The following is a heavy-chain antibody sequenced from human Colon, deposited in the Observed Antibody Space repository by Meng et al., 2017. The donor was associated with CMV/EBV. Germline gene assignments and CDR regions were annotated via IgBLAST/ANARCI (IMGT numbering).Heavy chain of an antibody. CDR1: GFTFSSYS. J-gene: IGHJ6*02. V-gene: IGHV3-21*01. D-gene: IGHD3-9*01. CDR3: ARDLDNYYYYYGMDV. CDR2: ISSSSSYI. Sequence: GGTLRLSCAASGFTFSSYSMNWVRQAPGEGLEWVSSISSSSSYIYYADSVKGRFTISRDNAKNSLYLQMNSLRAEDTAVYYCARDLDNYYYYYGMDVWGQGTTVTVSS.